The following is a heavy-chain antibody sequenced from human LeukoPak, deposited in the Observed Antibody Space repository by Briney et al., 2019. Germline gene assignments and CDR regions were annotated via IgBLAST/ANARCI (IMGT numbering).Heavy chain of an antibody. CDR2: IYYSGST. CDR3: ARVTRHIVVVTAIPDAFDI. V-gene: IGHV4-31*03. CDR1: GGSISSGGYY. D-gene: IGHD2-21*02. J-gene: IGHJ3*02. Sequence: SETLSLTCTVSGGSISSGGYYWSWIRQHPGKGLEWIGYIYYSGSTYYNPSLKSRVTISVDTSKNQFSLKLSSVTAADTAVYYCARVTRHIVVVTAIPDAFDIWGQGTMVTVSS.